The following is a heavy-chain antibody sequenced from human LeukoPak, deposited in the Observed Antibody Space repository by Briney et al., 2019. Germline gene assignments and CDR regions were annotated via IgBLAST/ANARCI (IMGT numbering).Heavy chain of an antibody. J-gene: IGHJ4*02. CDR2: IKQDGSDQ. D-gene: IGHD3-10*01. CDR3: ARVSLGLGGSGSYYWAPDY. Sequence: GGSLRLSCAASGFTFSRYWMSWVRQAPGKGLEWVADIKQDGSDQYYVDSVKGRFTISRDNAKNSLYLQMDSLRAEDTAVYYCARVSLGLGGSGSYYWAPDYWGPGTLVTVSS. CDR1: GFTFSRYW. V-gene: IGHV3-7*04.